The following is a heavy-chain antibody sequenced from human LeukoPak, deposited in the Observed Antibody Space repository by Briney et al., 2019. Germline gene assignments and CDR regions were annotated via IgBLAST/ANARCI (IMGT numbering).Heavy chain of an antibody. J-gene: IGHJ4*02. CDR1: GFTVSSNY. CDR3: ARDSPANWAQFDY. CDR2: IYRDGTT. D-gene: IGHD7-27*01. V-gene: IGHV3-53*01. Sequence: GGSLRLSYAASGFTVSSNYMSWVRQAPGKGLEWVSIIYRDGTTYYADSVKGRFTISRDNSKNTLYLEMNSLRAEDTAVYYCARDSPANWAQFDYWGQGTLVTVSS.